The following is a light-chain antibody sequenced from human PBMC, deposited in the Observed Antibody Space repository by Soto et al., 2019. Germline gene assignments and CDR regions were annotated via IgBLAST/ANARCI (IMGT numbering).Light chain of an antibody. CDR3: QSYDSILSDRYV. Sequence: QSVLTQPPSVSGAPGQRVTISCTGSSSSIGAGYDVHWYQQRPGTAPKLLIFGNSNRPSGVPDRFSGSKSGTSASLTITGLQAEDEGDYYCQSYDSILSDRYVFGSGTKLTVL. CDR2: GNS. J-gene: IGLJ1*01. CDR1: SSSIGAGYD. V-gene: IGLV1-40*01.